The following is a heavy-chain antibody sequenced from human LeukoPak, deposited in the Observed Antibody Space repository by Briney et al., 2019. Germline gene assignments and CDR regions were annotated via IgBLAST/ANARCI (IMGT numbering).Heavy chain of an antibody. CDR2: INPKSGGT. V-gene: IGHV1-2*02. CDR1: GYTFTDYY. J-gene: IGHJ5*02. CDR3: ARGVAAAGGRWFDP. Sequence: ASVKVCCKVSGYTFTDYYMHWVRHAPGQGLEWMGWINPKSGGTNYAQQFQGRVTMTRDTSISTAYMELSNLRSDDTAVYYCARGVAAAGGRWFDPWGQGTLVTVSS. D-gene: IGHD6-13*01.